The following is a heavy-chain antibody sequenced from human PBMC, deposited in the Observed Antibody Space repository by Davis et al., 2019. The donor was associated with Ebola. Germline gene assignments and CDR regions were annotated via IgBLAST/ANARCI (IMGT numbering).Heavy chain of an antibody. D-gene: IGHD6-13*01. CDR2: IYSGGST. Sequence: PGGSLRLSCAASGFTVSSNYMSWVRQAPGKGLEWVSVIYSGGSTYYADSVKGRFTISRDNSKNTLYLQMNSLRAEDTAVYYCARDREYSSSWYEDYWGQGTLVTVSS. J-gene: IGHJ4*02. CDR3: ARDREYSSSWYEDY. V-gene: IGHV3-53*01. CDR1: GFTVSSNY.